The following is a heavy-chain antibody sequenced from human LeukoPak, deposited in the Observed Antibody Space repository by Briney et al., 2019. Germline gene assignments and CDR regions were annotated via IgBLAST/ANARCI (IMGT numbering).Heavy chain of an antibody. D-gene: IGHD3-10*01. J-gene: IGHJ5*02. Sequence: GGSLRLSCTASGFDFSSYAMSWVRQAPGKGLEWVSVISGSGGSTYHADSVKGRFTISRDNSKNTLYLQMNSLRAEDTALYYCTKAHSRAKYIITWKFAPWGQGPLVTVSP. CDR2: ISGSGGST. V-gene: IGHV3-23*01. CDR3: TKAHSRAKYIITWKFAP. CDR1: GFDFSSYA.